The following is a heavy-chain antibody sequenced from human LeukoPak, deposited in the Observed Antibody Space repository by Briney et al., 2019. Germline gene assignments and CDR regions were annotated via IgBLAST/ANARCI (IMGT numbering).Heavy chain of an antibody. D-gene: IGHD2/OR15-2a*01. J-gene: IGHJ4*02. CDR2: IRSETNNYAA. CDR1: DFTFSGSV. V-gene: IGHV3-73*01. CDR3: NQAGIVRNTTFYY. Sequence: PGGSLRLSCAASDFTFSGSVMHWVRQASGKGLEWVGRIRSETNNYAATYAASVKGRFTISRDDSKNTAYLQMNSLKTEDTAVYYCNQAGIVRNTTFYYWGQGTVVTVSS.